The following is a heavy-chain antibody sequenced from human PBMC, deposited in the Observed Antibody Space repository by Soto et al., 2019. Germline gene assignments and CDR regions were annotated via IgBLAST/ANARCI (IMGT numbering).Heavy chain of an antibody. J-gene: IGHJ5*02. CDR1: GFTVSSNY. Sequence: EVQLVESGGGLVQPGGSLILSCAASGFTVSSNYMSRVRQAPGKGLEWVSVIYSGGSTYYADSVKGRFTISRDNSKNTLYLQMNSLRAEDTAVYYCATITSLYNWFDPWGQGTLVTVSS. CDR2: IYSGGST. V-gene: IGHV3-66*01. D-gene: IGHD1-20*01. CDR3: ATITSLYNWFDP.